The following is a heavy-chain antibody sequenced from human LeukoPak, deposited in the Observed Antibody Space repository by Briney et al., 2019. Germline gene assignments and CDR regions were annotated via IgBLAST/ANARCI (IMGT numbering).Heavy chain of an antibody. CDR1: GLTFSSYG. V-gene: IGHV3-33*01. CDR3: ARELAGSTVTTYYYYYGMDV. Sequence: GRSLRLSCAASGLTFSSYGMHWVRQAPGKGLEWVAVIWSDGSNKYYADSVKGRFTVSRDNSKSTLYLQMNSLRAEDTAVYYCARELAGSTVTTYYYYYGMDVWGQGTTVTVSS. J-gene: IGHJ6*02. D-gene: IGHD4-17*01. CDR2: IWSDGSNK.